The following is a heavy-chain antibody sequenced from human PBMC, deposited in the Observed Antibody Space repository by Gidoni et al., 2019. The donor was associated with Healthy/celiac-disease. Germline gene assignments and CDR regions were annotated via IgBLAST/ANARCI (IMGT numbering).Heavy chain of an antibody. CDR3: ARDRIRGLIDY. D-gene: IGHD5-12*01. J-gene: IGHJ4*02. V-gene: IGHV3-21*01. Sequence: EWVSSISSSSSYIYYADSVKGRFTISRDNAKNSLYLQMHSLRSEDTAVYYCARDRIRGLIDYWGQGTLVTVSS. CDR2: ISSSSSYI.